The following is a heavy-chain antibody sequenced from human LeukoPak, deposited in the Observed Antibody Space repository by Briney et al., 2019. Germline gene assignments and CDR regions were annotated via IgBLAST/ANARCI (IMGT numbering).Heavy chain of an antibody. CDR3: TRGVGGNGRRDAFDI. Sequence: GGSLRLSCTASGFTFGDYAMSWFRQAPGKGLEWVGYIRSKAYGGTTEYAASVKGRFTISRDDSKSIAYLQMNSLKTEDTAVYYCTRGVGGNGRRDAFDIWGQGTMVTVSS. CDR2: IRSKAYGGTT. J-gene: IGHJ3*02. CDR1: GFTFGDYA. V-gene: IGHV3-49*03. D-gene: IGHD4-23*01.